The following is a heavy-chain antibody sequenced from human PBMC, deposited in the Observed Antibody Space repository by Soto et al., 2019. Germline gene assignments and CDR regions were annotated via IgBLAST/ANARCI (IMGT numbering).Heavy chain of an antibody. D-gene: IGHD4-4*01. Sequence: QVQLVQSGAEVKKPGSSVRVSCKASGGTSSSYAITWMRQAPGQGLEWMGGIIPILDTTDYARKFQGRVTVTAAESTSTVYLVLSSLAPQDTAVYYCASRRTTVNTRFDFWGQGPLVTVSS. CDR3: ASRRTTVNTRFDF. CDR1: GGTSSSYA. CDR2: IIPILDTT. J-gene: IGHJ4*02. V-gene: IGHV1-69*01.